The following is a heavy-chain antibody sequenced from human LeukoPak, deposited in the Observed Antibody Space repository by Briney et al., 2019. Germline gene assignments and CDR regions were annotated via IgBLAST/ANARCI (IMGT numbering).Heavy chain of an antibody. J-gene: IGHJ5*02. CDR2: ISAYNGNT. CDR1: GYTFTSYG. Sequence: GASVKVSFKASGYTFTSYGISWVRQAPEQGLDWMGWISAYNGNTNYAQKLQGRVTMTTDTSTSTAYMELRSLRSDDTAVYYCARDTVGGNGWYEGRWFDPWGQGTLVTVSS. D-gene: IGHD4-23*01. V-gene: IGHV1-18*01. CDR3: ARDTVGGNGWYEGRWFDP.